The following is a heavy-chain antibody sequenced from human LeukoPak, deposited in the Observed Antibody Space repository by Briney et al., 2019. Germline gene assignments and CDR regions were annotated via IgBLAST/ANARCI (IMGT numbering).Heavy chain of an antibody. Sequence: ASVKVSCKASGGTFSSYAISRVRQAPGQGLEWMGGIIPIFGTANYAQKFQGRVTITADESTSTAYMELSSLRSEDTAVYYCARVPYPSHDGYPAPLDYWGQGTLVTVSS. CDR3: ARVPYPSHDGYPAPLDY. J-gene: IGHJ4*02. CDR2: IIPIFGTA. CDR1: GGTFSSYA. D-gene: IGHD3-22*01. V-gene: IGHV1-69*01.